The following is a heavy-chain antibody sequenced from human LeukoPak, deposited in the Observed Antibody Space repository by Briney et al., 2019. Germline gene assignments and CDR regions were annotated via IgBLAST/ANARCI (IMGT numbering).Heavy chain of an antibody. Sequence: GGSLRLSCAGSGFTFGTYSMNWVRQAPGKGLEWVSSISSGGGNIHYADSLKGRFTISRDNAKNSLYLQVNSLRAEDTAVYYCARDDSGGLTDFWGRGTLVTVSS. J-gene: IGHJ4*02. CDR1: GFTFGTYS. CDR3: ARDDSGGLTDF. CDR2: ISSGGGNI. D-gene: IGHD6-19*01. V-gene: IGHV3-21*01.